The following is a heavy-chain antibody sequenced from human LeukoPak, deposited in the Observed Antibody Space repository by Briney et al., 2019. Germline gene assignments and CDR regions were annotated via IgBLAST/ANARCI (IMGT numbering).Heavy chain of an antibody. V-gene: IGHV4-39*01. CDR3: ARRGLTYDILTGYYKAGFDY. Sequence: PSETLSLTCTVSGGSISSSSYYRGWIRQPPGKGLEWIGSIYYSGSTYYNPSLKSRVTISVDTSKNQFSLKLSSVTAADTAVYYCARRGLTYDILTGYYKAGFDYWGQGTLVTVSS. J-gene: IGHJ4*02. CDR2: IYYSGST. D-gene: IGHD3-9*01. CDR1: GGSISSSSYY.